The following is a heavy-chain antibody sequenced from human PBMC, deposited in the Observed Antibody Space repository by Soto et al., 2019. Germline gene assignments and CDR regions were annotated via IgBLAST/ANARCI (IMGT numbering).Heavy chain of an antibody. J-gene: IGHJ4*02. Sequence: PGESLKISCKVSGDSFTSFWIGWVRQMPGKGLEWMGIVYPRDSDTRYSPSFQGQVTISADRSTGTAFLQWRSLKASDTALYYCARPPLPGYSIHFNSWGQGTLVTVSS. CDR2: VYPRDSDT. CDR1: GDSFTSFW. D-gene: IGHD2-15*01. V-gene: IGHV5-51*01. CDR3: ARPPLPGYSIHFNS.